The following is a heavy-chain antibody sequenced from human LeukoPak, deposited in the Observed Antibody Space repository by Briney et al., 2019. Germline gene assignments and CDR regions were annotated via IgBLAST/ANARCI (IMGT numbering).Heavy chain of an antibody. CDR1: GFTFSSYS. V-gene: IGHV3-21*01. CDR2: ISRSSSYI. D-gene: IGHD5-12*01. CDR3: ARVSAGYSGYGPFDY. J-gene: IGHJ4*02. Sequence: PGGSLRLSCAASGFTFSSYSMNWVRQAPGKGLEWVSSISRSSSYIYYADSVKGRFTISRDNAKNSLYLQMNSLRAEDTAVYYCARVSAGYSGYGPFDYWGQGTLVTVSS.